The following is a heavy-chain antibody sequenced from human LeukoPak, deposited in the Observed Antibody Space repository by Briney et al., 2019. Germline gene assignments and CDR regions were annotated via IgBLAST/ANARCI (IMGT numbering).Heavy chain of an antibody. CDR3: ARDDYGETFDY. J-gene: IGHJ4*02. Sequence: GGSLRLSCAASGFSFSSYAMSWVRQAPGKRLEWVSVVTGGGGDAYYADSVKGRFTISRDNSKNMLYLQMNSLRAEDAAVYYCARDDYGETFDYWGQGTLVTVSS. D-gene: IGHD4-17*01. V-gene: IGHV3-23*01. CDR2: VTGGGGDA. CDR1: GFSFSSYA.